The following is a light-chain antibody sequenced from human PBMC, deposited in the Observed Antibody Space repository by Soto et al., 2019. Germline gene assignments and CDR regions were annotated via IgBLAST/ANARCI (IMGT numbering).Light chain of an antibody. CDR2: GNS. V-gene: IGLV1-40*01. CDR3: QSYDSSLSAVV. Sequence: QSVVTQPPSVSGAPGPRVTISCTGSSSNIGAGYDVHWYQQLPGTAPKLLIYGNSNRPSGVPDRFSGSKSGTSASLAITGLQAEDEADSYCQSYDSSLSAVVFGGGTKVTV. CDR1: SSNIGAGYD. J-gene: IGLJ2*01.